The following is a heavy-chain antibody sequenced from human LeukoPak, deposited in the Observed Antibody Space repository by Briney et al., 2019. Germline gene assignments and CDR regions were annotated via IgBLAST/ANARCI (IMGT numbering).Heavy chain of an antibody. CDR3: RVGATGSGSDY. Sequence: GGFLKLSCAASGFTFSGSAMHWVRQASGKGLEWVGRIRSKANSYATAYAASVKGRFTISRDDSKNTAYLQMNSLKTEDTAVYYCRVGATGSGSDYWGQGTLVTVSS. CDR2: IRSKANSYAT. D-gene: IGHD1-26*01. J-gene: IGHJ4*02. V-gene: IGHV3-73*01. CDR1: GFTFSGSA.